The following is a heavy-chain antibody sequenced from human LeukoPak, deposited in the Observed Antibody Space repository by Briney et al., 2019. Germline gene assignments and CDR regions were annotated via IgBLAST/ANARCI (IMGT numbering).Heavy chain of an antibody. CDR1: GGSISSGSYY. Sequence: PSETLSLTCTVSGGSISSGSYYWSWVRQPPGKGLEWIGEINHSGSTNYNPSLKSRVTISVDTSKNQFSLKLSSVTAADTAVYYCARGFKAGHDYWGQGTLVTVSS. J-gene: IGHJ4*02. CDR2: INHSGST. V-gene: IGHV4-39*07. CDR3: ARGFKAGHDY. D-gene: IGHD6-19*01.